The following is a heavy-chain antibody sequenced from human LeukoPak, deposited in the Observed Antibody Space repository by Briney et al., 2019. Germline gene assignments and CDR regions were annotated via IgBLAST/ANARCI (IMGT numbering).Heavy chain of an antibody. CDR2: INADGSGT. CDR1: GFTFSSHW. V-gene: IGHV3-74*01. J-gene: IGHJ4*02. D-gene: IGHD3-10*01. Sequence: GGSLRLSCAASGFTFSSHWMHWVRQAPEKGLVGVAHINADGSGTYYAASVKGRFTISRDNSKNTLYLQMNSLRAEDTAVYYCAKSPRGVNLNFDYWGQGTLVTVSS. CDR3: AKSPRGVNLNFDY.